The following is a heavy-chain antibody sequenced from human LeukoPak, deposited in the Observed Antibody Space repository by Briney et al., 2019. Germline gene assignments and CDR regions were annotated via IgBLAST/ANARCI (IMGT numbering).Heavy chain of an antibody. D-gene: IGHD6-25*01. CDR3: ARWTAARTLDY. Sequence: GGSLRLSCVGSGSNFIDHAMHWVRQAPGKELEYVSGLSSNGGTTYYVNSVKDRFTISRDNSKNTLYLQMGSLRVEDMAVYYCARWTAARTLDYWGQGTLVTVSS. CDR2: LSSNGGTT. V-gene: IGHV3-64*01. J-gene: IGHJ4*02. CDR1: GSNFIDHA.